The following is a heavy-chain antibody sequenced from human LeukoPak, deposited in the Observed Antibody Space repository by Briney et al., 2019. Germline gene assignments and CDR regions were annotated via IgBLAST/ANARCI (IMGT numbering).Heavy chain of an antibody. J-gene: IGHJ4*02. D-gene: IGHD1-1*01. V-gene: IGHV3-74*01. CDR3: AREWKKTGAFDY. CDR1: GFTFSSYW. CDR2: INTDGSST. Sequence: GGSLRLSCAASGFTFSSYWMHWVRQAPGKGLVWVSRINTDGSSTTYADSVKGRFTISRDNAKNTLYVQMSGLRAEDTAVYYCAREWKKTGAFDYWGQGTLVAVSS.